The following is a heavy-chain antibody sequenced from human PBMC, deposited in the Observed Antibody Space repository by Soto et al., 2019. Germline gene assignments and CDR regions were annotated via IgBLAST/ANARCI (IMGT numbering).Heavy chain of an antibody. V-gene: IGHV4-28*01. CDR1: GYSISSSNW. CDR3: ARREIQGPIDY. J-gene: IGHJ4*02. CDR2: IYYSGTT. Sequence: QVQLQESGPGLVKPSDTLSLTCAVSGYSISSSNWWGWIRQPPGKGLEWIGYIYYSGTTYYNPSHNSRVTMSVDTSKHQFSLKLTSVTAVDTAVYYCARREIQGPIDYWGQGTLVTVSS. D-gene: IGHD1-26*01.